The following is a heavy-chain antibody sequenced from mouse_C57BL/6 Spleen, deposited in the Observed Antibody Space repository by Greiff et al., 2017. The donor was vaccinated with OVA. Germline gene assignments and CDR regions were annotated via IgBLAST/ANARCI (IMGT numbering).Heavy chain of an antibody. CDR1: GFSLTSYG. J-gene: IGHJ4*01. V-gene: IGHV2-2*01. CDR3: ARKGSNYVSYAMDY. D-gene: IGHD2-5*01. Sequence: VRLQQSGPGLVQPSQSLSITCTVSGFSLTSYGVHWVRQSPGKGLEWLGVIWSGGSTDYNAAFISRLSISKDNSKGQVFFKMNSLQADDTAIYYCARKGSNYVSYAMDYWGQGTSVTVSS. CDR2: IWSGGST.